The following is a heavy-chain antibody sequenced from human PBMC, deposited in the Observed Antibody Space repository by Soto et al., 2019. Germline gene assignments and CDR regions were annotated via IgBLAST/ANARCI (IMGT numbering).Heavy chain of an antibody. V-gene: IGHV1-8*01. Sequence: ASVKVSCKASGDTFTTYDINWVRQATGHGLEWMGWINPNSGNIGYAQRFQGRVTMTRDTAIRTAYMEVSSLRSDDTAVYYCARGRASGSYYLLDYWGQGTLVTRLL. D-gene: IGHD3-10*01. CDR3: ARGRASGSYYLLDY. J-gene: IGHJ4*02. CDR1: GDTFTTYD. CDR2: INPNSGNI.